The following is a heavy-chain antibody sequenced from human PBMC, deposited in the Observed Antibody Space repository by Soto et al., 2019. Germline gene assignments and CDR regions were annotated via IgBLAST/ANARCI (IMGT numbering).Heavy chain of an antibody. CDR1: GFTFSSYG. J-gene: IGHJ3*02. D-gene: IGHD6-13*01. CDR3: AKDAPRVCSSPVSCDAFDI. V-gene: IGHV3-30*18. Sequence: QVQLVESGGGVVQPGRSLRLSCAASGFTFSSYGMHWVRQAPGKGLEWVAVISYDGSNKYYADSVKGRFTISRDNSKNTLYLQMNSLRAEDTTVYYCAKDAPRVCSSPVSCDAFDIWGQGTMVTVSS. CDR2: ISYDGSNK.